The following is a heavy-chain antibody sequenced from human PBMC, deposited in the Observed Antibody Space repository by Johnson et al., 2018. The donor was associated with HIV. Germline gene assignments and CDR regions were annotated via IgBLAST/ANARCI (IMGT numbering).Heavy chain of an antibody. D-gene: IGHD3-16*01. J-gene: IGHJ3*02. CDR1: GFTVSSNY. CDR3: ARGRGALDI. Sequence: QVQLVEFGGGLIQPGGSLRLSCAASGFTVSSNYMSWIRQAPGKGLEWVAFIRYDGSNKYYADSVKGRFTISRDNAKNSLYLQMNSLRAEDTAVYYCARGRGALDIWGQGTMVTVSS. V-gene: IGHV3-30*02. CDR2: IRYDGSNK.